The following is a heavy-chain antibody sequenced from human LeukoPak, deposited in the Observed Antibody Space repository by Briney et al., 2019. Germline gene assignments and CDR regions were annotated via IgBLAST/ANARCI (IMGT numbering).Heavy chain of an antibody. D-gene: IGHD2-2*01. J-gene: IGHJ4*02. Sequence: GASVTVSCKASGYTFTSHDINWVRQATGQAPEWMGWMNPNSGLTGYAQKFQRRVTLTRSTSISTAYMELSSLRSEDTAVYYCTRHTSPTFDFWGQGTLVTVSS. CDR2: MNPNSGLT. CDR3: TRHTSPTFDF. CDR1: GYTFTSHD. V-gene: IGHV1-8*01.